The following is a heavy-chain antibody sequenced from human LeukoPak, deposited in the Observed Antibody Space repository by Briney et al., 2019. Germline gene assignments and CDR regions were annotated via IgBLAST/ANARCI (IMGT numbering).Heavy chain of an antibody. Sequence: SETLSLTCAVYGGSFSGYYWSWIRQPPGKGLEWIGEINHSGSTNYNPSLKSRVTISVDTSKSQFSLKLSSVTAADTAVYYCAREGGSGEQGNAFDIWGQGTMVTVSS. V-gene: IGHV4-34*01. CDR2: INHSGST. J-gene: IGHJ3*02. CDR1: GGSFSGYY. D-gene: IGHD2-15*01. CDR3: AREGGSGEQGNAFDI.